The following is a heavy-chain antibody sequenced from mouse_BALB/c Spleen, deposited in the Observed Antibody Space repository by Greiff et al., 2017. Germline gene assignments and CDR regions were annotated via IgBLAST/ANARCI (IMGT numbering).Heavy chain of an antibody. CDR2: ISDGGSYT. CDR1: GFTFSDYY. J-gene: IGHJ4*01. Sequence: EVQRVESGGGLVKPGGSLKLSCAASGFTFSDYYMYWVRQTPEKRLEWVATISDGGSYTYYPDSVKGRFTISRDNAKNNLYLQMSSLKSEDTAMYYCAICYVNYAMDYWGQGTSVTVSS. D-gene: IGHD2-1*01. CDR3: AICYVNYAMDY. V-gene: IGHV5-4*02.